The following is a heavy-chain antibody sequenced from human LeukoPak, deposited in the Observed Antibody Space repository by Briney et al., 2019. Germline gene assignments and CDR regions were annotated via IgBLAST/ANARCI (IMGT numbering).Heavy chain of an antibody. D-gene: IGHD3-10*01. CDR1: GGSISAYH. CDR3: ARDRGLSGEALFEP. CDR2: ISASGNT. J-gene: IGHJ5*02. V-gene: IGHV4-4*07. Sequence: SETLSLTCTVSGGSISAYHWSWIRQPAGKRLEWIGRISASGNTNYNPSLKSRLIMSVDTSKNQFSLKLTSVTAADTAVYYCARDRGLSGEALFEPWGQGTLVTVSS.